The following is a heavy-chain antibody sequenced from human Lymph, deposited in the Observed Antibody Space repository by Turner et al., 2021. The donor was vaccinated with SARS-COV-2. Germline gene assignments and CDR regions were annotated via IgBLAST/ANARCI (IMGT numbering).Heavy chain of an antibody. CDR2: ISYDGSNK. D-gene: IGHD3-10*01. Sequence: QVQLVESVGGVVQPGWSLRLSWAASGFTFSTYAIYWVRQAPGKGLEWVAVISYDGSNKYYADSVKGRFTISRDNSKNTLYLQMNSLRAEDTAVYYCARYASGGYFYYGMDVWGQGTTVTVSS. J-gene: IGHJ6*02. CDR3: ARYASGGYFYYGMDV. V-gene: IGHV3-30*04. CDR1: GFTFSTYA.